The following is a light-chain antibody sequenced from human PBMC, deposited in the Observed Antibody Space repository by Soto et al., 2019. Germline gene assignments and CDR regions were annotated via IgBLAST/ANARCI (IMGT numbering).Light chain of an antibody. Sequence: QSALTQPPSASGSPGRSVTISCTGTSSDVGGYNYVSWYQHHPGKAPQLIIYAVTQRPSGVPDRFSGSKSGNTASLTVSGLQAEDEADYYRSSYAGSNNYVFGTGTKVTVL. CDR2: AVT. J-gene: IGLJ1*01. CDR1: SSDVGGYNY. CDR3: SSYAGSNNYV. V-gene: IGLV2-8*01.